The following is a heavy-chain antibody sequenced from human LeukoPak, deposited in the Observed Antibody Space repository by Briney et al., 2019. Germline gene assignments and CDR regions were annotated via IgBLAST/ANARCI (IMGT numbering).Heavy chain of an antibody. CDR2: ISYDGSNK. D-gene: IGHD5-24*01. CDR3: ARISQMSDFDH. J-gene: IGHJ4*02. CDR1: GFTFSSYG. V-gene: IGHV3-30*03. Sequence: PGGSLRLSCAASGFTFSSYGMHWVRQAPDKGLEWVAVISYDGSNKYYADSVKGRFTISRDNSKNTLYLQMNSLRAEDTAVYYCARISQMSDFDHWGQGTLVTVSS.